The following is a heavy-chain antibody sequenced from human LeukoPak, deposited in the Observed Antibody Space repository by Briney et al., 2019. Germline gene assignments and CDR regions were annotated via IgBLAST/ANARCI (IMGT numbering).Heavy chain of an antibody. CDR2: IYTSGST. CDR3: ATSYKGVIVGATSAFDI. J-gene: IGHJ3*02. Sequence: SQTLSLTCTVSGGSISSGSYYWSWIRQPAGKGLEWIGRIYTSGSTNYNPSLKSRVTMSVDTSKNQFSLKLSSVTAADTAVYYCATSYKGVIVGATSAFDIWGQGTMVTVSS. V-gene: IGHV4-61*02. CDR1: GGSISSGSYY. D-gene: IGHD1-26*01.